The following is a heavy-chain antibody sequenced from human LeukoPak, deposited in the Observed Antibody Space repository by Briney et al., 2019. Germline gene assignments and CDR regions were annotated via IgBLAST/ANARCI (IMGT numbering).Heavy chain of an antibody. CDR1: GYTFTSYD. J-gene: IGHJ5*02. CDR3: ARGKRFLGGLPRSRLPKWFDP. CDR2: MNPNSGDA. V-gene: IGHV1-8*01. Sequence: GASVKVSCKASGYTFTSYDINWVRQATGQGLEWMGWMNPNSGDAGYAQKFQGRVTMTRNTSISTAYMELSRLTSEDSAVYYCARGKRFLGGLPRSRLPKWFDPWGQGTLVTVSS. D-gene: IGHD3-3*01.